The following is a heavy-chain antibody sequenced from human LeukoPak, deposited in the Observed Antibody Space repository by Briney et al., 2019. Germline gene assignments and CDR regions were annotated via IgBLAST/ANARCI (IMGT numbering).Heavy chain of an antibody. CDR2: IYAGDST. D-gene: IGHD3-10*01. J-gene: IGHJ4*02. CDR3: ARESPRFGAADY. Sequence: GGSLRLSCAASGFTVSSSYISWVRQAPGKGREWVSVIYAGDSTYYADSVKGRFTISRDNAKNTLYLQMNSLRAEDTAVYYCARESPRFGAADYWGQGNLVTVS. CDR1: GFTVSSSY. V-gene: IGHV3-53*01.